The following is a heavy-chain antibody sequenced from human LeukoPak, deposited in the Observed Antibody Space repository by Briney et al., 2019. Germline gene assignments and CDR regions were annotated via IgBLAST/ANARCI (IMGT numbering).Heavy chain of an antibody. CDR2: ITGYGAT. CDR3: AKGAAAGKVDWFDP. CDR1: GFTFSNFA. J-gene: IGHJ5*02. Sequence: PGGSLRLSCAASGFTFSNFAMMWVRQAPGTGLQWVSTITGYGATFYADSVRGRFTILRDTSMNTLFLQMNSLGAEDTAVYYCAKGAAAGKVDWFDPWGQGTLVTVSS. D-gene: IGHD6-13*01. V-gene: IGHV3-23*01.